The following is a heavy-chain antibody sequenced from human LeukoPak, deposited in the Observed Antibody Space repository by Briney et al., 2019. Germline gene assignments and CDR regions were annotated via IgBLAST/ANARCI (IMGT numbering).Heavy chain of an antibody. D-gene: IGHD1-26*01. V-gene: IGHV6-1*01. CDR2: TYYRSKWYT. Sequence: PSQTLSLTCAISGDSVSSNSAAWNWIRQSPSRGLEWLGRTYYRSKWYTDYAVSVKSRITINPDTSKNHFSLQLNSLTPEDTAVYYCAREPWWDLFSPGGNFDYWGQGTLVTVSS. CDR3: AREPWWDLFSPGGNFDY. J-gene: IGHJ4*02. CDR1: GDSVSSNSAA.